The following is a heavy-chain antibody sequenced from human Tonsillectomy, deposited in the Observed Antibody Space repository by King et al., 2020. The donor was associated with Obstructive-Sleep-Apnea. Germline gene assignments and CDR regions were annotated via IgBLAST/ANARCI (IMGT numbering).Heavy chain of an antibody. D-gene: IGHD2-2*01. CDR1: GGSFSGYY. CDR3: ARGVVSPAYNWFDP. CDR2: INHSGST. J-gene: IGHJ5*02. Sequence: VQLQQWGAGLLKPSETLSLTCAVYGGSFSGYYWSWIRQPPGKGLEWIGEINHSGSTNYNPSLKSRVTISVDTSKNQFSLKLSSVTAADTAVYYCARGVVSPAYNWFDPWGQGTLVTVSS. V-gene: IGHV4-34*01.